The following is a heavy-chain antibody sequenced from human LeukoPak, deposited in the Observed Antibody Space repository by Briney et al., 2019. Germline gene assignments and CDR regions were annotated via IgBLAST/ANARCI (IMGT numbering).Heavy chain of an antibody. CDR2: MYSSGST. D-gene: IGHD6-13*01. CDR1: GDSISSSTYY. Sequence: SETLSLTCSVSGDSISSSTYYWGWIRQPPGKGLEWIGSMYSSGSTYYNPSLKSRVTISVDTSKNQFSLKLNSVTAADTAVYYCARGVIAAGGNDFDYWGQGTLVTVSS. V-gene: IGHV4-39*07. J-gene: IGHJ4*02. CDR3: ARGVIAAGGNDFDY.